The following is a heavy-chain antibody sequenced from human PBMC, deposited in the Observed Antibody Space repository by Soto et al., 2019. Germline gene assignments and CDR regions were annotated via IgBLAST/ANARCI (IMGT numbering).Heavy chain of an antibody. CDR1: GVTFSTYS. CDR2: ISTTGSTI. V-gene: IGHV3-48*01. D-gene: IGHD2-15*01. Sequence: GGSLRLSCAASGVTFSTYSMNWVRQAPGKGLEWVSYISTTGSTIYYADSVKGRFTISRDNAKNSLYLQMTSLRAEDTAVYYCARYKGYCSGGSCYYYYYMDVWGKGTTVTVSS. J-gene: IGHJ6*03. CDR3: ARYKGYCSGGSCYYYYYMDV.